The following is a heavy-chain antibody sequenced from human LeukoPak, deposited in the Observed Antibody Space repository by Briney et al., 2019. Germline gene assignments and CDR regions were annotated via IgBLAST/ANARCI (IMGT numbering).Heavy chain of an antibody. Sequence: PSETLSLTCSVSGGPLGFYYWSWIRQPPGKGLEWIGYIYYSGYTNYNPSLKSRVTISVDTSKNQFSLKLSSVTAADTAVYYCTRDQRSGYSGYDYYYDMDVWGKGTTVTVSS. CDR3: TRDQRSGYSGYDYYYDMDV. V-gene: IGHV4-59*12. D-gene: IGHD5-12*01. J-gene: IGHJ6*03. CDR1: GGPLGFYY. CDR2: IYYSGYT.